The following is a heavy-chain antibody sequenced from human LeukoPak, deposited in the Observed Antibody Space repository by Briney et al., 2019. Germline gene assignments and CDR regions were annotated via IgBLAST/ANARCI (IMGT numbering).Heavy chain of an antibody. Sequence: GALRLSCSASGFTFNNYAMSWVRQAPGKGLEWVSGISASGAITYYADSVKGRFTVSRDNSKSTLYLQMNSLRAEDTAVYYCARDGAYCGGDCYSGPYEVAYYYYMDVWGKGTTVTVSS. J-gene: IGHJ6*03. D-gene: IGHD2-21*02. CDR3: ARDGAYCGGDCYSGPYEVAYYYYMDV. CDR1: GFTFNNYA. V-gene: IGHV3-23*01. CDR2: ISASGAIT.